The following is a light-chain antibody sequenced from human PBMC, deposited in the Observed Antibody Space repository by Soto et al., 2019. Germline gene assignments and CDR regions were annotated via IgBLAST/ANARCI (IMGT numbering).Light chain of an antibody. CDR1: SSDIGYYNY. CDR2: EVS. Sequence: QSALTQPPSASGSPGQSVTISCTGTSSDIGYYNYVSWYQQHPREVPKMLIYEVSKRPSGVPNRFSGSKSGNTASLTVSGLQADDEADYYCASYAGSNTLFGGGTKVTVL. CDR3: ASYAGSNTL. J-gene: IGLJ2*01. V-gene: IGLV2-8*01.